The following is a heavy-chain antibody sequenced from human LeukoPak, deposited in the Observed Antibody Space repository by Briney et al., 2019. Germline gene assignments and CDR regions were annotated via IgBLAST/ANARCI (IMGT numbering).Heavy chain of an antibody. CDR1: GFTFSSNW. Sequence: PGGSLRLSCAASGFTFSSNWMHWVRQAPGKGLVWVSHINRDGSTTYYADSVKGRFTISRDNAKNTLYLQMNSLRAEDTAVYYCARRRPLDYWGQGTLVTVSS. CDR3: ARRRPLDY. V-gene: IGHV3-74*01. J-gene: IGHJ4*02. CDR2: INRDGSTT.